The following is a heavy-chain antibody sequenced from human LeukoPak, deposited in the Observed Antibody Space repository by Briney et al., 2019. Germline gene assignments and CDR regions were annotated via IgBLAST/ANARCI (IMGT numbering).Heavy chain of an antibody. CDR3: ATDSGYSAYEGFDY. V-gene: IGHV1-18*01. Sequence: ASVKVSCKASGYTFTSYGISWVRQAPGQGLEWMGWISGYNGNTNYAQNLQGRVTMTTDTPTSTAYMELRSLGSDDTAVYYCATDSGYSAYEGFDYWGQGTLVTVSS. D-gene: IGHD5-12*01. CDR2: ISGYNGNT. CDR1: GYTFTSYG. J-gene: IGHJ4*02.